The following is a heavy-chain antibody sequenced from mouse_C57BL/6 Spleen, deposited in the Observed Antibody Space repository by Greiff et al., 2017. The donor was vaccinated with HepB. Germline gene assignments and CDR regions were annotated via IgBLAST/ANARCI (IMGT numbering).Heavy chain of an antibody. V-gene: IGHV5-4*03. CDR2: ISDGGSYT. Sequence: EVNLVESGGGLVKPGGSLKLSCAASGFTFSSYAMSWVRQTPEKRLEWVATISDGGSYTYYPDNVKGRFTISRDNAKNNLYLQMSHLKSEDTAMYYCARRTTVWYFDVWGTGTTVTVSS. J-gene: IGHJ1*03. D-gene: IGHD1-1*01. CDR1: GFTFSSYA. CDR3: ARRTTVWYFDV.